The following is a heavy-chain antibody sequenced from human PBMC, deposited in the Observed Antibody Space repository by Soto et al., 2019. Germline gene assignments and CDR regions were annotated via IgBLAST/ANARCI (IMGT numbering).Heavy chain of an antibody. CDR1: GYTFTSYA. CDR3: AKDYDVWSGYPPFDP. Sequence: ASVKVSCKASGYTFTSYAMHWVRQAPGQRLEWMGWINAGNGNTKYSQKFQGRVTITRDTTASTAYMELSSLRSEDTAVYYCAKDYDVWSGYPPFDPWGQGTLVTVSS. V-gene: IGHV1-3*01. CDR2: INAGNGNT. J-gene: IGHJ5*02. D-gene: IGHD3-3*01.